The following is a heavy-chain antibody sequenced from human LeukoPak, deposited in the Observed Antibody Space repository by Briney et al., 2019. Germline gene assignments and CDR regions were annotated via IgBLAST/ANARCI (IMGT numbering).Heavy chain of an antibody. CDR3: ARVRYYDFWSGYYFDY. D-gene: IGHD3-3*01. Sequence: SETLSLTCTVSGGSISSYYWAWIRQPPGKGLEWIGNIYYSGRTNYNPSLKSRVTISVDTSKNQFSLKLSSVTAADTAVFYCARVRYYDFWSGYYFDYWGQGTLVTVSS. J-gene: IGHJ4*02. CDR2: IYYSGRT. V-gene: IGHV4-59*08. CDR1: GGSISSYY.